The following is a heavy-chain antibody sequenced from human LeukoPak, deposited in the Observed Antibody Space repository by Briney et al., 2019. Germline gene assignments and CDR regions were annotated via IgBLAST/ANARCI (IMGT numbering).Heavy chain of an antibody. CDR1: GGSFSGYY. CDR3: ARGRVWFGELLTPKTFDFDC. J-gene: IGHJ4*02. Sequence: SETLSLTCAVYGGSFSGYYWSWIRQPPGKGLEWIGEINHSGSTNYNPSLKSRVTISVDTSKNQFSLKLSSVTAADTAVYYCARGRVWFGELLTPKTFDFDCWGQGTLVTVSS. CDR2: INHSGST. V-gene: IGHV4-34*01. D-gene: IGHD3-10*01.